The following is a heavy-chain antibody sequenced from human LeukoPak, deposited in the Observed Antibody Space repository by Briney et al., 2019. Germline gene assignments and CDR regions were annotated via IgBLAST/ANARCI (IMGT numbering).Heavy chain of an antibody. CDR1: GFTFSSYS. CDR2: ISSSSSYI. Sequence: NPGGSLRLSCAASGFTFSSYSMNWVRQAPGKGLEWVSSISSSSSYIYYADSVKGRFTISRDNAKNSLYLQMNSLRAEDTAVYYCARDLFPYCSGGSCSAATLGYWGQGTLVTVSS. V-gene: IGHV3-21*01. J-gene: IGHJ4*02. D-gene: IGHD2-15*01. CDR3: ARDLFPYCSGGSCSAATLGY.